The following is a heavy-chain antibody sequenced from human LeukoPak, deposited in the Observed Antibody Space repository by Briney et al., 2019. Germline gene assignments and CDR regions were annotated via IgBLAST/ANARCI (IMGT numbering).Heavy chain of an antibody. Sequence: PSETLSLTCAVYGGSFSGYYWSWIRQPPGKGLEWIGEIDHSGSTNYNPSLKSRVTISVDTSKNQFSLKLSSVTAADTAVYYCAQSRTGTSSRFDPWGQGTLVTVSS. CDR3: AQSRTGTSSRFDP. V-gene: IGHV4-34*01. D-gene: IGHD1-7*01. CDR2: IDHSGST. J-gene: IGHJ5*02. CDR1: GGSFSGYY.